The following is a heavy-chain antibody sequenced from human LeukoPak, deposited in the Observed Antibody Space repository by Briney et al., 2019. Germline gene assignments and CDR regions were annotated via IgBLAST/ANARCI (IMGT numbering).Heavy chain of an antibody. V-gene: IGHV3-23*01. CDR1: GFTFSNYA. CDR3: AKDFLLGIVPTGTKDY. CDR2: ITGSGGST. J-gene: IGHJ4*02. Sequence: QPRGSLRVSSAEPGFTFSNYAMSSVRQALGKGLEWVSTITGSGGSTYYPDSVKGRFTISRDNSKNTLYLQMSSLRAEDTAVYYCAKDFLLGIVPTGTKDYWGQGTLVTVSS. D-gene: IGHD1-26*01.